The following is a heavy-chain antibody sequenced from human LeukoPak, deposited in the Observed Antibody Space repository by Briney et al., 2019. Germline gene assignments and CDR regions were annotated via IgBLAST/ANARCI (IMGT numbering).Heavy chain of an antibody. CDR2: IWYDGSKQ. D-gene: IGHD2-8*01. CDR3: ARDTTEGVLSLDV. CDR1: GFTFSRSG. J-gene: IGHJ6*02. Sequence: GGSLRLSCAASGFTFSRSGMHWVCHAPGPGPEWEAVIWYDGSKQYYTESVKGRFTISRDNSKNTLDLQMSSLRVEDTAVYYCARDTTEGVLSLDVWGQGTTVTVSS. V-gene: IGHV3-33*08.